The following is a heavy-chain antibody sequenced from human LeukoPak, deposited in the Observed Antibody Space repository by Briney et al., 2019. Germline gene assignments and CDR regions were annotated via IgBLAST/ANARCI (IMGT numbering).Heavy chain of an antibody. CDR2: IYYSGST. Sequence: SETLSLTCTVSGGSISSSSYYWGWIRQPPGKGLEWIGSIYYSGSTNYNPSLKSRVTISVDTSKNQFSLKLSSVTAADTAVYYCARVACSGGSCFDYWGQGTLVTVSS. J-gene: IGHJ4*02. V-gene: IGHV4-39*07. CDR1: GGSISSSSYY. CDR3: ARVACSGGSCFDY. D-gene: IGHD2-15*01.